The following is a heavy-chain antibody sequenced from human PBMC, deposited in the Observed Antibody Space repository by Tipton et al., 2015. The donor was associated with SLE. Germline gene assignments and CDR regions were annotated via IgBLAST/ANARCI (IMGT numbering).Heavy chain of an antibody. CDR1: GGSFSGYY. CDR3: ARLVTADWYFGL. D-gene: IGHD4-11*01. Sequence: TLSLTCAVNGGSFSGYYWSWIRQSPEKGLEWIGEINRSGNTDCNPSLKSRVTISVDTSKNQFSLKMNSVTAADTAVYYCARLVTADWYFGLSGRGTLVTVSS. CDR2: INRSGNT. J-gene: IGHJ2*01. V-gene: IGHV4-34*01.